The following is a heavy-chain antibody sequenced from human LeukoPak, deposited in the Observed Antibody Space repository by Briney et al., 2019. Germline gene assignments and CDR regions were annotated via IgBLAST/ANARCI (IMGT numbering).Heavy chain of an antibody. J-gene: IGHJ4*02. CDR3: ARARAVAGTMDY. V-gene: IGHV4-34*01. CDR1: GGSFRVYY. D-gene: IGHD6-19*01. Sequence: SETLSLTCAVYGGSFRVYYWSWIRQPPGKGLEWIGEINHSGSTNYNRSLKSRVTISVDTSKDQFSLKLSSVTAADTAVYYCARARAVAGTMDYWGQGTLVTVSS. CDR2: INHSGST.